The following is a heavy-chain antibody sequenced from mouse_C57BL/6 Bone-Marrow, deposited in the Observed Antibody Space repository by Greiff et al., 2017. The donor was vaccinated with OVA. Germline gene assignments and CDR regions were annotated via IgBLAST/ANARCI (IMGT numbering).Heavy chain of an antibody. CDR1: GFSLSTSCMG. V-gene: IGHV8-12*01. D-gene: IGHD2-3*01. CDR3: ARRGGYSFDY. Sequence: QVQLKQSGPGLLQSSPTLRLSCSFSGFSLSTSCMGVWWLRPPSGKGLVWLAHNFWDDDKRYSPSLKRRLTISKDTSRNQVFLKITSVDTADTATYYCARRGGYSFDYWGQGTTLTVSS. CDR2: NFWDDDK. J-gene: IGHJ2*01.